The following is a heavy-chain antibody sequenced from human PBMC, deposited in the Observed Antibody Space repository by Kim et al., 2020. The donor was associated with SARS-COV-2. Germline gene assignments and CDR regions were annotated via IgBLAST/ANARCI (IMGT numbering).Heavy chain of an antibody. CDR2: IYSGGSST. D-gene: IGHD3-9*01. V-gene: IGHV3-23*03. CDR1: GFTFSSYA. J-gene: IGHJ4*02. CDR3: ARPGPDYDISPRN. Sequence: GGSLRLSCAASGFTFSSYAMSWVRQAPGKGLEWVSVIYSGGSSTYYADSVKGRFTISRDNSKNTLYLQMNSLRAEDTAVYYCARPGPDYDISPRNWGQGTLVTVSS.